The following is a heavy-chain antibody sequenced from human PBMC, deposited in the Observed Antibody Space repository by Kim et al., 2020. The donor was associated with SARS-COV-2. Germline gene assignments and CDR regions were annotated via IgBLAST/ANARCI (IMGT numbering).Heavy chain of an antibody. CDR3: ARDQVDGGNAGGYGLDV. V-gene: IGHV3-66*01. Sequence: VKGRFTVSKDNSNNALFLQMNSLRAEDTAVYYCARDQVDGGNAGGYGLDVWGQGTTVTVSS. J-gene: IGHJ6*02. D-gene: IGHD2-15*01.